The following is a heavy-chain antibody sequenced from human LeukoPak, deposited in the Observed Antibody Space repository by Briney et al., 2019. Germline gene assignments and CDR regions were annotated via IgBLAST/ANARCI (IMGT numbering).Heavy chain of an antibody. D-gene: IGHD2-15*01. J-gene: IGHJ4*02. CDR2: INQDASEK. CDR3: ARDRVYCSGGSCENTRFDY. CDR1: GFTFSNYW. Sequence: RGSLRLSCAASGFTFSNYWMSWVRQAPGKGLEWVANINQDASEKYYVDSVKGRFTISRDNAKNSLYLQMNSLRAEDTAVYYCARDRVYCSGGSCENTRFDYWGQGTLVTVSS. V-gene: IGHV3-7*05.